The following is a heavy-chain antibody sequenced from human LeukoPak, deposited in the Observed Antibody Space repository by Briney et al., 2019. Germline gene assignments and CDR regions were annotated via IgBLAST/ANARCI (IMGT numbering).Heavy chain of an antibody. Sequence: GGSLRLSCAASGFTFSSYWMHWVRHAPGKGLVWVSRINSDGSSTSYADSVKGRFTISRDNAKNTLYLQMNSLRAEDTAVYYCARDPGARRFDYWGQGTLVTVSS. CDR3: ARDPGARRFDY. V-gene: IGHV3-74*01. J-gene: IGHJ4*02. D-gene: IGHD4/OR15-4a*01. CDR2: INSDGSST. CDR1: GFTFSSYW.